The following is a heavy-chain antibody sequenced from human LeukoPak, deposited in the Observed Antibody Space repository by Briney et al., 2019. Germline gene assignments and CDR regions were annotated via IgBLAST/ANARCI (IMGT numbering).Heavy chain of an antibody. D-gene: IGHD6-13*01. CDR3: ARLAAGNAFDI. Sequence: ASVKVSCKASGYTFTGYYMHWVRQAPGQGLEWMGWISPNSGGANYAQNLQGRITMTRDTSISTAYMELSGLRSDDTAVFYCARLAAGNAFDIWGQGTRVTVSS. J-gene: IGHJ3*02. CDR2: ISPNSGGA. CDR1: GYTFTGYY. V-gene: IGHV1-2*02.